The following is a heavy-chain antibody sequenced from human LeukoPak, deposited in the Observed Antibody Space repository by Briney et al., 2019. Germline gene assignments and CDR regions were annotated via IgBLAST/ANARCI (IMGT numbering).Heavy chain of an antibody. CDR1: GFTFSSYG. CDR3: AKLEGIVVVPAAPRPYYGMDV. J-gene: IGHJ6*02. CDR2: ISYDRSNK. V-gene: IGHV3-30*18. D-gene: IGHD2-2*01. Sequence: PGGALRLSCAASGFTFSSYGMHRVRQAPGKGLERVAVISYDRSNKYYADSVKGRFTIYRDNSKNTLYLQMNSLRAEDTAVYYCAKLEGIVVVPAAPRPYYGMDVWGQGTTVTVSS.